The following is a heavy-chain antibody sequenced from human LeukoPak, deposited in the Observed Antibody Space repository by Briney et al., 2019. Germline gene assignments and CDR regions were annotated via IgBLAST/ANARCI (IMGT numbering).Heavy chain of an antibody. V-gene: IGHV3-48*02. J-gene: IGHJ4*02. CDR3: ARASRSGYDN. D-gene: IGHD3-22*01. CDR2: ISHSSGXI. Sequence: GGSLRXSCVXSGXTFXTYGMNWXXXAXGKGLEWVSYISHSSGXIYYVDSVKGRFXISRDNAKNSLYLHMNSLRDEDTXXYYCARASRSGYDNWGQGTLVTVSS. CDR1: GXTFXTYG.